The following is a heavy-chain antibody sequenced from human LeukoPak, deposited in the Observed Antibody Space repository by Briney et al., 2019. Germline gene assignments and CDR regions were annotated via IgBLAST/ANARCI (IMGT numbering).Heavy chain of an antibody. CDR1: GYTFTSYG. V-gene: IGHV1-69*13. D-gene: IGHD5-24*01. J-gene: IGHJ4*02. CDR2: IIPIFGTA. CDR3: ARGRRDGYNYRGYYFDY. Sequence: SVKVSCKASGYTFTSYGISWVRQAPGQGLEWMGGIIPIFGTANYTQKFQGRVTITADESTSTAYMELSSLRSEDTAVYYCARGRRDGYNYRGYYFDYWGQGTLVTVSS.